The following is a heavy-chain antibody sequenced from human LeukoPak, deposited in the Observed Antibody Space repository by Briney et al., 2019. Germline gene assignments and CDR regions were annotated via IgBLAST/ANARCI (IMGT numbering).Heavy chain of an antibody. J-gene: IGHJ4*02. CDR2: INHSGST. CDR1: GFIFSSCA. Sequence: GSLRLSCATSGFIFSSCAMSWVRQPPGKGLEWIGEINHSGSTNYNPSLKSRVTISVDTSKNQFSLKLSSVTAADTAVYYCARARGQWLVRSFVYWGQGTLVTVSS. D-gene: IGHD6-19*01. V-gene: IGHV4-34*01. CDR3: ARARGQWLVRSFVY.